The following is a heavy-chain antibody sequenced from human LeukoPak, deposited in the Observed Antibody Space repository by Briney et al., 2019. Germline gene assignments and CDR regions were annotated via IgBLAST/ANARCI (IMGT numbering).Heavy chain of an antibody. V-gene: IGHV3-53*01. J-gene: IGHJ4*02. CDR2: IYSGGST. CDR1: GFTVSSNY. CDR3: ARVSSGYFPEVDY. Sequence: GGSLRLSCAASGFTVSSNYMSWVRQGPGKGLEWVSVIYSGGSTYYADSVKGRFTISRDNSKNTLYLQMNSLRAEDTAVYYCARVSSGYFPEVDYWGQGTLVTVSS. D-gene: IGHD3-22*01.